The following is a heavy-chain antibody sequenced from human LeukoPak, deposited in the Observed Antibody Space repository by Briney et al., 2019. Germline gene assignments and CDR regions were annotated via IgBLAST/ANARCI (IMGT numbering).Heavy chain of an antibody. V-gene: IGHV1-18*01. CDR3: ARVECSSTTCYDDY. J-gene: IGHJ4*02. CDR2: INVYNGYT. D-gene: IGHD2-2*01. CDR1: GYTFRSYA. Sequence: GASVKVSCKTSGYTFRSYAISWVRQAPGQGLESMGWINVYNGYTNYARNFQGRVNMTTDTSTSTAYMEVRSLRSDDTAVYYCARVECSSTTCYDDYWGQGTLVIVSS.